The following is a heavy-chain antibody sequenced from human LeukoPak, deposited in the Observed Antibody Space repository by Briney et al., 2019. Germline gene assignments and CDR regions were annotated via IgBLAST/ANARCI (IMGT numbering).Heavy chain of an antibody. J-gene: IGHJ4*02. CDR1: AAPISNYY. Sequence: PSETLTLTCAVSAAPISNYYWSWIRQAPGKGLEWIGYISTSGRTNYNPSLKSRVSISLDTSKNRFSLNLNFVTAADTAVYYCASPRSGYRYTFDYWGQGALVTVSS. CDR3: ASPRSGYRYTFDY. V-gene: IGHV4-4*09. D-gene: IGHD3-22*01. CDR2: ISTSGRT.